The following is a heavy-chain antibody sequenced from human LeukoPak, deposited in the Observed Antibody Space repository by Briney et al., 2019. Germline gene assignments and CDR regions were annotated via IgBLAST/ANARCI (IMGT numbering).Heavy chain of an antibody. CDR2: IYYSGST. CDR1: GGSISSGGYY. J-gene: IGHJ4*02. Sequence: SQTLSLTCTVSGGSISSGGYYWSWIRQHPGKGLEWIGYIYYSGSTYYNPSLKSRVTISVDTSKNQFSLKLSSLTAEDTAVYYCARDAFPPYYDSSGYPDYWGQGTLVTVSS. V-gene: IGHV4-31*03. CDR3: ARDAFPPYYDSSGYPDY. D-gene: IGHD3-22*01.